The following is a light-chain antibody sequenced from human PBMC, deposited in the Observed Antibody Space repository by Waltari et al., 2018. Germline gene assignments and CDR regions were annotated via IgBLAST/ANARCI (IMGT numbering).Light chain of an antibody. CDR3: QQYDDSPYT. Sequence: EIVLTQSPGTLSLSPGDTATLSCRASQTVSVSYFAWYQHKPGQPPRLLIYGGSSRATGIPDRFSGSGFGTDFTLTIRRLEPEDFAVYYCQQYDDSPYTFGQGTKLEI. CDR2: GGS. V-gene: IGKV3-20*01. J-gene: IGKJ2*01. CDR1: QTVSVSY.